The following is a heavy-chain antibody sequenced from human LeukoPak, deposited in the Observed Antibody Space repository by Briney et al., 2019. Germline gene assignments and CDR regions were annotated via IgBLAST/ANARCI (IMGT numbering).Heavy chain of an antibody. CDR3: ARDSDYGGNSAAYFQH. J-gene: IGHJ1*01. Sequence: SETLSLTCTVSGGSISSSSYYWGWIRQPPGKGLEWIGSIYYSGSTNYNPSLKSRVTISVDTSKNQFSLKLSSVTAADTAVYYCARDSDYGGNSAAYFQHWGQGTLVTVSS. V-gene: IGHV4-39*07. D-gene: IGHD4-23*01. CDR2: IYYSGST. CDR1: GGSISSSSYY.